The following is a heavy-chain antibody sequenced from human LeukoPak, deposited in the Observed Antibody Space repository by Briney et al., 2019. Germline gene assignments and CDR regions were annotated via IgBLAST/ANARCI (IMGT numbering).Heavy chain of an antibody. CDR1: GYTFTGYY. CDR2: INPNSGGT. V-gene: IGHV1-2*06. CDR3: ASGGAEYSSST. Sequence: ASVTVSFTASGYTFTGYYMHWVRQAPGQGLEWMGRINPNSGGTNYAQKFQGRVTMTRDTSISTAYMELSRLRSDDTAVYHCASGGAEYSSSTWGQGTLVTVSS. D-gene: IGHD6-6*01. J-gene: IGHJ5*02.